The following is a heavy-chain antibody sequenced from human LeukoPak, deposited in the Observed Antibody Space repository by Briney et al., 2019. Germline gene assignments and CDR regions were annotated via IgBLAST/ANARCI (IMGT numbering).Heavy chain of an antibody. CDR2: INPNSGDT. CDR3: ARVGSSGWYVHPTLDY. CDR1: GYTFTGYY. Sequence: ASXXVSCKASGYTFTGYYMHWVRQAPGQGLEWMGWINPNSGDTNYAQKFQGRVTVTRDTSISTAYMELSRLRSDDTAVYYCARVGSSGWYVHPTLDYWGQGTLLTVSS. J-gene: IGHJ4*02. V-gene: IGHV1-2*02. D-gene: IGHD6-19*01.